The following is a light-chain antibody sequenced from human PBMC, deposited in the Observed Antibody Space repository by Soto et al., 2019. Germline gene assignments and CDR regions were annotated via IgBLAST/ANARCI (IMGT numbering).Light chain of an antibody. V-gene: IGKV1-6*01. CDR1: QGIRND. J-gene: IGKJ1*01. CDR2: ATS. CDR3: LQDYSYPRT. Sequence: AIQMTQSPSSLSASVGDRVTIICRASQGIRNDLGWYQQRPGKAPKLLIYATSNLQSGVPSRFSGSGSGTDFALTISSLQPEDFATYYCLQDYSYPRTFGQGTKVEIK.